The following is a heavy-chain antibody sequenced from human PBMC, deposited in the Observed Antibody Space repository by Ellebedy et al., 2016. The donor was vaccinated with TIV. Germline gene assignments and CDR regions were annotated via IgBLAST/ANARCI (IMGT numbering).Heavy chain of an antibody. Sequence: MPSETLSLTCTASGGSINNHYWTCIRLPPGKQLEWLGHNYHNVSANYNPSLKGRVTISGDPSNDQISLKMNSVTAADTALYFRAGGKQWLAYDFWGQGTLVTVSS. CDR2: NYHNVSA. CDR1: GGSINNHY. V-gene: IGHV4-59*11. CDR3: AGGKQWLAYDF. J-gene: IGHJ4*02. D-gene: IGHD6-19*01.